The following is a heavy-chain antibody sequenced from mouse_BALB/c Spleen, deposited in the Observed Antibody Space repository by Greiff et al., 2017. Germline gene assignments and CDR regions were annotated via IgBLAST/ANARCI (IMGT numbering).Heavy chain of an antibody. D-gene: IGHD2-10*01. V-gene: IGHV2-9*02. CDR3: ARSYYGNPWYFDV. CDR1: GFSLTSYG. CDR2: IWAGGST. J-gene: IGHJ1*01. Sequence: VQLQESGPGLVAPSQSLSITCTVSGFSLTSYGVHWVRQPPGKGPEWLGVIWAGGSTNYNSALMSRLSISKDNSKSQVFLKMNSLQTDDTAMYYCARSYYGNPWYFDVWGAGTTVTVSS.